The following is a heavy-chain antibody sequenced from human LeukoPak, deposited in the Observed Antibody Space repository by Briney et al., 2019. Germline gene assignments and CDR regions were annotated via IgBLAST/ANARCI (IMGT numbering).Heavy chain of an antibody. Sequence: GGSLRLSCAASGFTFSSYEMNWVRQAPGRGQEYLSYISSGSSTISYADSVKGRFTISRDNAKNSLYLQMNSLRAEDTAVYYCARLCGGDCYSGLDYWGQGTLVTVSS. CDR2: ISSGSSTI. J-gene: IGHJ4*02. V-gene: IGHV3-48*03. D-gene: IGHD2-21*02. CDR3: ARLCGGDCYSGLDY. CDR1: GFTFSSYE.